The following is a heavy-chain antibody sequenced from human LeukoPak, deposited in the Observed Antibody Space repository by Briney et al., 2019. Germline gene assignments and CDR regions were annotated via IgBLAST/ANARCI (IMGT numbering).Heavy chain of an antibody. CDR2: INPNSGGT. CDR3: ARVLSVAGTLGY. Sequence: ASVKVSCKASGYTFTGYYMHWVRQAPGQGLEWMGWINPNSGGTNYAQKFQGRVTMTRDTSISTAYMELSRLRSDDTAVYYCARVLSVAGTLGYWGQGTLVTVSS. CDR1: GYTFTGYY. V-gene: IGHV1-2*02. D-gene: IGHD6-19*01. J-gene: IGHJ4*02.